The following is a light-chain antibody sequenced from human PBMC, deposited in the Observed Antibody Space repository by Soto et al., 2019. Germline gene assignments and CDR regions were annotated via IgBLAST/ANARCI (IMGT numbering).Light chain of an antibody. CDR3: AAWDDSLKGVV. CDR1: SSNIGAGYD. Sequence: QSVLTQPPSVSGAPGQTITISCTGSSSNIGAGYDVHWYQQLPGRAPKLLINTNNQRPSGVPDRFSGSKSGTSASLAISGLQFEDEADYYCAAWDDSLKGVVFGGGTKVTVL. J-gene: IGLJ2*01. V-gene: IGLV1-40*01. CDR2: TNN.